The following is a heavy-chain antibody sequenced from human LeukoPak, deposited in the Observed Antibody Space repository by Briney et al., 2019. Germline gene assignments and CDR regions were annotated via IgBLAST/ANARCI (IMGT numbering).Heavy chain of an antibody. CDR3: ARGFLVYDILTGYFP. J-gene: IGHJ5*02. CDR2: IIPIFGTA. D-gene: IGHD3-9*01. CDR1: EGTFSSYA. V-gene: IGHV1-69*13. Sequence: SVKVSCKASEGTFSSYAISWVRQAPGQGLEWMGGIIPIFGTANYAQKFQGRVTITADESTSTAYMELSSLRSEDTAVYYCARGFLVYDILTGYFPWGQGTLVTVSS.